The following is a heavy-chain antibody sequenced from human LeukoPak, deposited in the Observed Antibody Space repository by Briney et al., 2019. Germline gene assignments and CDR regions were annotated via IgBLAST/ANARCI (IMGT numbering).Heavy chain of an antibody. J-gene: IGHJ4*02. Sequence: GGSLRLSCAASGFPFSSYGMYWVRQTPDKGLQWVAYLRKDATYSNYADSVRGRFTISRDNSKNTLDLQMSSLRVEDTAVYYCPPGDPTRGPLDYWGQGTLVTFSS. CDR1: GFPFSSYG. D-gene: IGHD1-26*01. CDR3: PPGDPTRGPLDY. CDR2: LRKDATYS. V-gene: IGHV3-30*02.